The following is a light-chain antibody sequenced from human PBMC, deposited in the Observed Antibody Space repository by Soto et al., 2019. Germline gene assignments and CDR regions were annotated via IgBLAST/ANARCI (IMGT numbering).Light chain of an antibody. Sequence: QSVLTQPASVSGSPGQSITISCTGSSSDVGGYNYVSWYQQHPGKAPKVMIYDVSNRPSGVSNRFSGSKSGNTASLTISGLQAEDEADYYCSSYTSSYSVVFGGGTKVTVL. J-gene: IGLJ2*01. CDR3: SSYTSSYSVV. V-gene: IGLV2-14*01. CDR2: DVS. CDR1: SSDVGGYNY.